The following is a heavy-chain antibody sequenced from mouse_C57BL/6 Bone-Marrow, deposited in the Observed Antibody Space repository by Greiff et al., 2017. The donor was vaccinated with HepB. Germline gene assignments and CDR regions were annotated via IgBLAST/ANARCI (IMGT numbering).Heavy chain of an antibody. CDR1: GYTFTSYW. D-gene: IGHD3-2*02. V-gene: IGHV1-55*01. Sequence: LQQPGAELVKPGASVKMSCKASGYTFTSYWITWVKQRPGQGREWIGEIYPGSGSTNYNEKFKSKATLTVDTSSSTAYMQLSSLTSEDSAVYYCAKDSSGYVAYWGQGTLVTVSA. J-gene: IGHJ3*01. CDR3: AKDSSGYVAY. CDR2: IYPGSGST.